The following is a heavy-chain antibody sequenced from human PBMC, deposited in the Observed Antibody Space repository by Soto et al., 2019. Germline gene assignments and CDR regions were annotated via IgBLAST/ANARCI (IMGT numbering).Heavy chain of an antibody. Sequence: GASVKVSCKASGYTFTGYYMHWVRQAPGQGLEWMGWINPNSGGTNYAQKFQGRVTITADESTSTAYMELSSLRSEDTAVYFCARESAAGGGYWDEFTFYYHGIDVWGQGTPVTV. CDR2: INPNSGGT. CDR1: GYTFTGYY. V-gene: IGHV1-2*02. CDR3: ARESAAGGGYWDEFTFYYHGIDV. J-gene: IGHJ6*02. D-gene: IGHD1-26*01.